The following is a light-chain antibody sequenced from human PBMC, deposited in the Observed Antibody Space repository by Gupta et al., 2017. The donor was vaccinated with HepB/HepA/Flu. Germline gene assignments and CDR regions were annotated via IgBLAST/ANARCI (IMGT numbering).Light chain of an antibody. CDR3: QQRDSTSWT. J-gene: IGKJ1*01. CDR2: AAS. Sequence: DIQMTQSPSSLSASVGDRVTITCRASQSISSYLNWYQQKPGKAPKLLIYAASSLKSGVPSRFSGSGSGTDFTLTISRRQPEDFATYYCQQRDSTSWTFGQGTXVEIK. CDR1: QSISSY. V-gene: IGKV1-39*01.